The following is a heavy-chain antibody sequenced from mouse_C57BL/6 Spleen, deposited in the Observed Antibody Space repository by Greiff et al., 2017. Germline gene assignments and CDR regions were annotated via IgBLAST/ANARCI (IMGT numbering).Heavy chain of an antibody. V-gene: IGHV1-9*01. J-gene: IGHJ1*03. CDR2: ILPGSGST. Sequence: VQLQQSGAELMKPGASVKLSCKATGYTFTGYWIEWVKQRPGHGLEWIGEILPGSGSTNYNEKFKGKATFTADTSSNTAYMQRSSLTTEDSAIYYVARRRYCYRNTDWDFDVWGTGTTVTVAS. CDR3: ARRRYCYRNTDWDFDV. D-gene: IGHD5-2*01. CDR1: GYTFTGYW.